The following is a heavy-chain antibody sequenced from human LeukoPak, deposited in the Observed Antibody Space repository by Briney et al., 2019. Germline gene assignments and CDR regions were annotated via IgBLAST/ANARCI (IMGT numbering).Heavy chain of an antibody. D-gene: IGHD2-2*02. CDR1: GYTFTSYG. Sequence: ASVKVSCKASGYTFTSYGISWVRQASGQGLEWMGWISAYNGNTNYAQKLQGRVTMTTDTSTSTAYMELRSLRSDGTAVYYCARVLGYCSSTSCYTPYYYGMDVWGQGTTVTVSS. CDR2: ISAYNGNT. V-gene: IGHV1-18*01. J-gene: IGHJ6*02. CDR3: ARVLGYCSSTSCYTPYYYGMDV.